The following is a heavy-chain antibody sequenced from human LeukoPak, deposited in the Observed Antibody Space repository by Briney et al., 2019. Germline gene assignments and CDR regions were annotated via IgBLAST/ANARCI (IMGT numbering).Heavy chain of an antibody. CDR1: GGSISSYY. Sequence: PSETLSLTCTVSGGSISSYYWSWIRQPPGKGLEWIGYIYYSGSTNYNPSLKSRVTISVDTSKNQFSLKLSSVTAADTAVYYCAGQTNYYYYGMDVWGQGTTVTISS. J-gene: IGHJ6*02. V-gene: IGHV4-59*01. CDR2: IYYSGST. CDR3: AGQTNYYYYGMDV.